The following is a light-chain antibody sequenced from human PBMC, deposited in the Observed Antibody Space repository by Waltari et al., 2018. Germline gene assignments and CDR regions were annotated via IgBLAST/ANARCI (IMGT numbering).Light chain of an antibody. CDR1: SSYVGDYDY. Sequence: QSALTQPPSASGSPGQSVTISYTGTSSYVGDYDYVSWYQQPPGKAPKLIIYEVSKRPSGVPDRFSGSKSGNTASLTVSGLQAEDEADYYCGSFAGSINWVFGGGTKLTVL. J-gene: IGLJ3*02. CDR3: GSFAGSINWV. CDR2: EVS. V-gene: IGLV2-8*01.